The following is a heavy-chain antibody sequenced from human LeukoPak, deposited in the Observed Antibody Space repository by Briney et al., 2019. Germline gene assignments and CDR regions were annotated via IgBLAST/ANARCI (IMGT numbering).Heavy chain of an antibody. CDR2: IKSKIDGGTT. Sequence: GGSLRLSCAASGFTFRNAWMDWVRQAPGKGLEWVGRIKSKIDGGTTDYAAPVKGRFTISRDDSKKTLYLQMNSLKTEDTAVYYCTTTYYYGSGSPFDAFDIWGQGTMVTVSS. CDR3: TTTYYYGSGSPFDAFDI. D-gene: IGHD3-10*01. V-gene: IGHV3-15*07. J-gene: IGHJ3*02. CDR1: GFTFRNAW.